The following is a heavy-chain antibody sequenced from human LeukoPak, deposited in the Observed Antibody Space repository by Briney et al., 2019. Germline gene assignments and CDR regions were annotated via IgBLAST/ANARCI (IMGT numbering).Heavy chain of an antibody. CDR2: IDHSGSA. V-gene: IGHV4-34*01. CDR3: ARVQQLADFDY. CDR1: GGSFNGYY. Sequence: SETLSLTCAVSGGSFNGYYWSWIRQAPGKGREWIGEIDHSGSATYNPSLQSRDIISKDKSNNQFSLKLNCVTAADTAVYYCARVQQLADFDYWGQGNLVTVSS. J-gene: IGHJ4*02. D-gene: IGHD6-13*01.